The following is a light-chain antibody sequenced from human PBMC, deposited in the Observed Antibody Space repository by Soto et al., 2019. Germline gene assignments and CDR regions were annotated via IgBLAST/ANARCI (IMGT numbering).Light chain of an antibody. V-gene: IGKV4-1*01. CDR1: QSVLYSSNNKNY. CDR3: QQYYSIPWT. J-gene: IGKJ1*01. Sequence: DIVMTQSPDSLTVSFGEGATINCKSSQSVLYSSNNKNYLTWYQQKPGQPPKLLIYWASTRESGVPDRFSGSGSGTDFTLTINSLQAEDVAVYYCQQYYSIPWTFGQGTKVDIK. CDR2: WAS.